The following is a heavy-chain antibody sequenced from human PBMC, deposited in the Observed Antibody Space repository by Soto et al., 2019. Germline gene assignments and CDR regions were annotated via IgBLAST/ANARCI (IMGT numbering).Heavy chain of an antibody. Sequence: GGSLRLSCAASGFTFSSYAMSWVRQAPGKGLEWVSAISGSGGSTYYADSVKGRFTISRDNSKNTLYLQMNSLRAEDTAVYYCAKGSGYDKDYYYYYGMDVWGQGTTVTVS. J-gene: IGHJ6*02. CDR2: ISGSGGST. D-gene: IGHD3-22*01. CDR1: GFTFSSYA. CDR3: AKGSGYDKDYYYYYGMDV. V-gene: IGHV3-23*01.